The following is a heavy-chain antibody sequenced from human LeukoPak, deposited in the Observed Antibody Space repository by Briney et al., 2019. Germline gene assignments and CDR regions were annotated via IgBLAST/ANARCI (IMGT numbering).Heavy chain of an antibody. CDR1: GFTFSSYG. J-gene: IGHJ4*02. CDR2: IWYDGSNK. Sequence: GGSLRLSCAASGFTFSSYGMHWVRQAPGKGLEWVAVIWYDGSNKYYADSVKGRFTISRDNSKNTLYLQMNSLRAEDTAVYYCARDKAPVIAVAGLLDYWGQGTLVTVSS. CDR3: ARDKAPVIAVAGLLDY. V-gene: IGHV3-33*01. D-gene: IGHD6-19*01.